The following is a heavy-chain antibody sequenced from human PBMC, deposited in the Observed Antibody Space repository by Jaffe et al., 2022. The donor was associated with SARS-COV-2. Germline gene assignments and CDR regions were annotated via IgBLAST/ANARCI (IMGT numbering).Heavy chain of an antibody. D-gene: IGHD4-17*01. CDR3: ARSPRDDYVRESY. J-gene: IGHJ4*02. Sequence: QVQLQQWGAGLVKPSETLSLTCAVYGGSFSAYYWSWVRQPPGKGLEWIGEINHSGGTNYNPSLRSRLTISVDTSKNQFSLKLTSVTAADTAVYYCARSPRDDYVRESYWGQGTLVTVSS. CDR1: GGSFSAYY. V-gene: IGHV4-34*01. CDR2: INHSGGT.